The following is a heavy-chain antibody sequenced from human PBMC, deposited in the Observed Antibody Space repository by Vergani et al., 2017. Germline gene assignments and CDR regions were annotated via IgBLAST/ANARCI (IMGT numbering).Heavy chain of an antibody. V-gene: IGHV3-30*18. CDR3: ANIPGVWFGDREGGFDY. J-gene: IGHJ4*02. CDR1: EFTFSNYA. CDR2: ISYDGTYE. D-gene: IGHD3-10*01. Sequence: VQLLESGGGLVQPGGSLRLTCAASEFTFSNYAMNWVRQAPGKGLEWVATISYDGTYEYYIESVKGRFTISRDNFKNTLSLQMNSLRPEDTALYYCANIPGVWFGDREGGFDYWGLGTLVTVSS.